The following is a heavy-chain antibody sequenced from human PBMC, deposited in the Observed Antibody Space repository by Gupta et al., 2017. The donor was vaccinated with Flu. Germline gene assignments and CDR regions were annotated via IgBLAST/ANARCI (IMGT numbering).Heavy chain of an antibody. V-gene: IGHV3-23*01. CDR1: GFTFSNYA. Sequence: EINLLESGGGLIQSGGSRRLSCVASGFTFSNYAISWVRQAPGKGLAWVSTIRGNGVTTYYADSVKGRFTISRDNSQNTLYLQMDSLGAEDTAVYYCAKDSDFWSGFPPFYLDYWGQGILVTVSS. D-gene: IGHD3-3*01. CDR3: AKDSDFWSGFPPFYLDY. CDR2: IRGNGVTT. J-gene: IGHJ4*02.